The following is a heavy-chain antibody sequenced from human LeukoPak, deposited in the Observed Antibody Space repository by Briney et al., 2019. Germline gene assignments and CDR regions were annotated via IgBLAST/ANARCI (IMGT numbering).Heavy chain of an antibody. CDR2: IKQDGSEK. D-gene: IGHD3-10*01. Sequence: GGSLRLSCAASGFSISTYWMTWVRQAPGKGLEWVANIKQDGSEKYYVDSVKGRFTISRDNAKNSLYLQMNSLRAEDTAVYYCARGDLWFGDDYWGQGTLVTVSS. CDR1: GFSISTYW. CDR3: ARGDLWFGDDY. J-gene: IGHJ4*02. V-gene: IGHV3-7*01.